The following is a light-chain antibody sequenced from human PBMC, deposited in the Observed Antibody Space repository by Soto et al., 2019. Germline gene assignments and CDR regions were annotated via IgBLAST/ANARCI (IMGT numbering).Light chain of an antibody. J-gene: IGKJ4*01. CDR1: QIIRKY. CDR2: AAS. CDR3: QQSYSTPVT. V-gene: IGKV1-39*01. Sequence: IQMTQSPSSLSASVGDRVTITCRASQIIRKYLNWYQQKPGKAPKLLIYAASNLQSGVPSRFSGSGSGTDFTLTISSLQPADFATYYCQQSYSTPVTFGGGTKVEIK.